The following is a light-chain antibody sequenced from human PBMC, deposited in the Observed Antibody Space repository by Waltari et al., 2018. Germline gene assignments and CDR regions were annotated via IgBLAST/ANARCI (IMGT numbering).Light chain of an antibody. Sequence: QSALTQPASVSGSPGQSITLSCTGTSSDVGSYNLVSWYQQHPGKAPKLMIYEVSKRPAGVSNRFSGYKSGNTASLTISGLQAEDEADYYCCSYAGSSTFVVFGGGTKLTVL. CDR3: CSYAGSSTFVV. CDR1: SSDVGSYNL. J-gene: IGLJ2*01. V-gene: IGLV2-23*02. CDR2: EVS.